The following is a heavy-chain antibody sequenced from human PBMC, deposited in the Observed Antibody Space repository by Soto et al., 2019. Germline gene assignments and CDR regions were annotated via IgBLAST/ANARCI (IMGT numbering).Heavy chain of an antibody. CDR3: ARDHIAARPLGYYYYYGMDV. CDR2: INPNSGGT. Sequence: GASVKVSCKASGYTFTGYYMHWVRQAPGQGLAWMGWINPNSGGTNYAQKFQGRVTMTRDTSISTAYMELSRLRSDDTAVYYCARDHIAARPLGYYYYYGMDVWGQGTTVTVSS. D-gene: IGHD6-6*01. CDR1: GYTFTGYY. V-gene: IGHV1-2*02. J-gene: IGHJ6*02.